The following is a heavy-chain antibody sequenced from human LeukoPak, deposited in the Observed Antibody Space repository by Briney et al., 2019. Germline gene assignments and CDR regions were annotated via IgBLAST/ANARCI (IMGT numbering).Heavy chain of an antibody. CDR3: ARGQRAHVEWYYYMDV. CDR1: GFTFSSYA. D-gene: IGHD1-26*01. Sequence: GGSLRLSCAASGFTFSSYAIHWVRQAPGKGLEWVAVISYDGSNKYYADSVKGRFTISRDNSKNTLYLQMNSLRADDTAVYYCARGQRAHVEWYYYMDVWGKGTTVTVSS. V-gene: IGHV3-30*04. J-gene: IGHJ6*03. CDR2: ISYDGSNK.